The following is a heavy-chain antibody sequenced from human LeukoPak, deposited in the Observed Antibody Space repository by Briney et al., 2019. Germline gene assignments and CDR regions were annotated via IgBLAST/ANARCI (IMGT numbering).Heavy chain of an antibody. CDR3: AREFYSYGLDY. V-gene: IGHV1-69*06. Sequence: ASVKVSCKASGYTFTSYGISWVRQAPGQGLEWMGGIIPIFGTANYAQKFQGRVTITADKSTSTAYMELSSLRSEDTAVYYCAREFYSYGLDYWGQGTLVTVSS. CDR1: GYTFTSYG. J-gene: IGHJ4*02. D-gene: IGHD5-18*01. CDR2: IIPIFGTA.